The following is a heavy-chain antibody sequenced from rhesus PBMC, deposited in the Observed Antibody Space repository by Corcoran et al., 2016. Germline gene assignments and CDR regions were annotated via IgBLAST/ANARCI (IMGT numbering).Heavy chain of an antibody. V-gene: IGHV3S5*01. J-gene: IGHJ4*01. CDR2: ISNSGSST. CDR3: AKDSRWTVTTRLDY. Sequence: EVQLVESGGGLVQPGGSLRLSCAASGCTFSSYGMSWVSQAPGKGLEWVSYISNSGSSTYDADSVKGRFTISRDNSKNTLSLQMNSLRAEDTAVYYCAKDSRWTVTTRLDYWGQGVLVTVSS. D-gene: IGHD4-23*01. CDR1: GCTFSSYG.